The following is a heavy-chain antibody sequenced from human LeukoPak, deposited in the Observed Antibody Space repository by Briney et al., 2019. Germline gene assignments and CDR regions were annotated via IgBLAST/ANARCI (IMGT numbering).Heavy chain of an antibody. Sequence: SETLSLTCTVSGGSISDYYWSWIRQPPGKGLEWIGYVSHSGSTNSNPSLRSRVTMSVDTSKNQLSLKLTSVTAADTAVYYCARQSYDYGANGRNWFDPWGHGAQVTVSS. D-gene: IGHD4-23*01. V-gene: IGHV4-59*08. CDR1: GGSISDYY. J-gene: IGHJ5*02. CDR2: VSHSGST. CDR3: ARQSYDYGANGRNWFDP.